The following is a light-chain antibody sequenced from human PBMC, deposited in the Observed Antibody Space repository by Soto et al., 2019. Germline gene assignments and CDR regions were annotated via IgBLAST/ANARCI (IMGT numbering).Light chain of an antibody. CDR1: QSVSSY. J-gene: IGKJ5*01. CDR2: DAS. CDR3: QQRSNWPT. Sequence: ENVLTQSPATLSLSPGERATLSCRASQSVSSYLAWYQQKPGQAPRLLIYDASNRATGIPARFSGSGSGTDFTLTISSLEPEDFAVYYCQQRSNWPTFGQGTLLEIK. V-gene: IGKV3-11*01.